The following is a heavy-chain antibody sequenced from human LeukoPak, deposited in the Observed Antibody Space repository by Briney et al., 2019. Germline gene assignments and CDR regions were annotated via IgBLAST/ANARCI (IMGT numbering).Heavy chain of an antibody. V-gene: IGHV3-49*03. D-gene: IGHD3-3*01. Sequence: GGSLRLSCTASGFTFGDYAMSWFRQAPGKGLEWVGLIRSKAYGGTTEYAASVKGRFTISRDDSKSIAYLQMNSLKTEDTAVYYCTRDPYYDFWSGYYPGAYDYWGQGTLVTVSS. CDR3: TRDPYYDFWSGYYPGAYDY. CDR2: IRSKAYGGTT. J-gene: IGHJ4*02. CDR1: GFTFGDYA.